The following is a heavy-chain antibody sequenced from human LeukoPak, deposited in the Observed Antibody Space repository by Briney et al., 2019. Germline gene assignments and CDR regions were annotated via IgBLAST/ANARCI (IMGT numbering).Heavy chain of an antibody. V-gene: IGHV3-7*01. CDR3: ARDPMIDN. D-gene: IGHD3-22*01. CDR2: IEQDGSES. CDR1: GFTFTNFW. J-gene: IGHJ4*02. Sequence: GGSLRLSCAASGFTFTNFWMSWVRQAPGKGLEWVVNIEQDGSESYYVDSVKGRFSISRDNAKNSLFLQMNSLRAEDTAVYYCARDPMIDNWGQGTLVTVSS.